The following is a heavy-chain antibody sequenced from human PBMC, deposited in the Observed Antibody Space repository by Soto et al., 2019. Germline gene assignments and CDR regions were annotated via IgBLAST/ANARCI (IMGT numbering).Heavy chain of an antibody. V-gene: IGHV4-31*03. CDR3: AASYYNILTGHFAFDI. J-gene: IGHJ3*02. D-gene: IGHD3-9*01. CDR2: IYYSGST. CDR1: GGSISSGGYY. Sequence: SETLSLTCTVSGGSISSGGYYWSWIRQHPGKGLEWIGYIYYSGSTNSNPSLKSRVTMSMDTSKNQFSLNLSSVTAADTAVYFCAASYYNILTGHFAFDIWGHGTMVTVSS.